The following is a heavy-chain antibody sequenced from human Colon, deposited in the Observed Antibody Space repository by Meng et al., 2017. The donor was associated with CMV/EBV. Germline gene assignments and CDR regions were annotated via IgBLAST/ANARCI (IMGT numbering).Heavy chain of an antibody. CDR2: IYSGGST. D-gene: IGHD5-18*01. J-gene: IGHJ3*02. V-gene: IGHV3-53*01. CDR1: GFTFSSYE. CDR3: ARVGTGGRAFDI. Sequence: GESLKISCAASGFTFSSYEMNWVRQAPGRGLEWVSLIYSGGSTYYADSVKGRFTISRDNSKNTLYLQMNSLRAEDTAVYYCARVGTGGRAFDIWGQGTMVTVSS.